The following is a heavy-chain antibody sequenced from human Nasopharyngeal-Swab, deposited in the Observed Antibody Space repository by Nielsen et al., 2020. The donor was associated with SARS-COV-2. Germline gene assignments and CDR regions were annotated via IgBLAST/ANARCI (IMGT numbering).Heavy chain of an antibody. J-gene: IGHJ4*02. Sequence: VRRAPGKGLEWVAIVWFDGTNKYYADSVKGRFTISRDSSKNTLYLRMNSLRAEDAAVYYCARDSGFTFGYWIFDYWGQGTLVTVSS. CDR2: VWFDGTNK. D-gene: IGHD3-22*01. CDR3: ARDSGFTFGYWIFDY. V-gene: IGHV3-33*01.